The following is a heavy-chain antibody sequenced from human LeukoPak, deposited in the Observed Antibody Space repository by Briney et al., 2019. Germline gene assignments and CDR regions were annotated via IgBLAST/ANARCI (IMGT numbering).Heavy chain of an antibody. D-gene: IGHD7-27*01. V-gene: IGHV3-30*03. CDR1: GFSFSDYG. CDR2: ITDDGSDK. J-gene: IGHJ3*02. Sequence: PGGSLRLSCAASGFSFSDYGMDWVRQAPGKGLEWVAVITDDGSDKYYTDSVKGRFSISRDNSKNTLYLQMNSLRPEDTAIYYCAAGEPGMRIWGQGTMVTVSS. CDR3: AAGEPGMRI.